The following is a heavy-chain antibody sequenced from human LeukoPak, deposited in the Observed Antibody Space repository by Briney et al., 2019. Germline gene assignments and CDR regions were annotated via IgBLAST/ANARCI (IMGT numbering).Heavy chain of an antibody. V-gene: IGHV4-4*02. CDR1: GGSISSSNW. D-gene: IGHD2-2*01. CDR2: IYHSGST. CDR3: ARSAEYCSSTSCYGGLDY. Sequence: KSSETLSLTCAVSGGSISSSNWWSWVRQPPGKGLEWIGEIYHSGSTNYNPSLKSRVTISVDKSKNQFSLKLSSVTAADTAVYYCARSAEYCSSTSCYGGLDYWGQGTLVTVSS. J-gene: IGHJ4*02.